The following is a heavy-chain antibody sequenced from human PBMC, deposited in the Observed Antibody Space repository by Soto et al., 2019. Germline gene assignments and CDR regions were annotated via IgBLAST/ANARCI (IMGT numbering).Heavy chain of an antibody. V-gene: IGHV3-33*01. Sequence: PGGSLRLSCAASGFTFSSYGVHGVRQAPGKGLEWVAVIWYDGSNKYYADSVKGRFTISRDNSKNTLYLQMNSLRAEDTAVYYCARERHGDYGAFDIWGQGTMVTVSS. CDR3: ARERHGDYGAFDI. J-gene: IGHJ3*02. CDR1: GFTFSSYG. CDR2: IWYDGSNK. D-gene: IGHD4-17*01.